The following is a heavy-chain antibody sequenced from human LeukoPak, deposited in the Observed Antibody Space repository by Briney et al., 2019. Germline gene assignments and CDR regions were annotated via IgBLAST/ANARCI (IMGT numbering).Heavy chain of an antibody. CDR2: INQPTSER. Sequence: PGGSLRLSCAASGFTFSSYWMSWVRQAPGKGLEWVASINQPTSERYYVDSVKGRFTISRDNAKNSLYLQMSSLRAEDTAVYYCARRGSASRSGFNVRGQGTMVTVSS. CDR1: GFTFSSYW. CDR3: ARRGSASRSGFNV. D-gene: IGHD3-3*01. J-gene: IGHJ3*01. V-gene: IGHV3-7*01.